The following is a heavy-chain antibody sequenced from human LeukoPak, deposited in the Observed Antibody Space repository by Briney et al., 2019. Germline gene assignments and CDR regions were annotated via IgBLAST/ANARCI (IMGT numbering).Heavy chain of an antibody. CDR2: INTNTGNP. V-gene: IGHV7-4-1*02. D-gene: IGHD3-22*01. J-gene: IGHJ4*02. CDR3: ARESVYYDSSAYLLR. CDR1: GYTFTNYA. Sequence: ASVKVSGKAAGYTFTNYAMNWVRQAPGQGLEWMGWINTNTGNPTYAQGFTGRFVFSLDTSVSTAYLQISSLKAEDTAVYFCARESVYYDSSAYLLRWGQGTLVTVSS.